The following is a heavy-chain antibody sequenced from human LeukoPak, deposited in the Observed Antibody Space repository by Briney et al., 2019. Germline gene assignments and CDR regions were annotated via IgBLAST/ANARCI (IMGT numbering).Heavy chain of an antibody. CDR1: GGSFSGYF. CDR2: INYGGIT. Sequence: SETLSLTCAVYGGSFSGYFWSWLRQSPGKGLEWIGQINYGGITSYNPSLKSRVSISIDKSKNQFSLKMSSVTAADTAVYYCVRRGGYSFGYPGLDYWGQGALVTVSS. J-gene: IGHJ4*02. CDR3: VRRGGYSFGYPGLDY. V-gene: IGHV4-34*01. D-gene: IGHD5-18*01.